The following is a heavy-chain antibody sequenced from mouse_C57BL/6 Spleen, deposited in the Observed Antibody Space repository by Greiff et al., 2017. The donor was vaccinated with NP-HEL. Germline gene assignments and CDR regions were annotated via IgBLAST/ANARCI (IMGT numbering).Heavy chain of an antibody. J-gene: IGHJ2*01. CDR3: ARGLPMVWCYFDY. Sequence: DVHLVESEGGLVQPGSSMKLSCTASGFTFSDYYMAWVRQVPEKGLEWVANINYDGSSTYYLDSLKSRFIISRDNAKNILYLQMSSLKSEDTATYYCARGLPMVWCYFDYWGQGTTLTVSS. CDR2: INYDGSST. D-gene: IGHD2-2*01. V-gene: IGHV5-16*01. CDR1: GFTFSDYY.